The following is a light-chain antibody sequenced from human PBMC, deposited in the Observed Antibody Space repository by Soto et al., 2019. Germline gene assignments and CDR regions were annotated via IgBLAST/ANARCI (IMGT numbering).Light chain of an antibody. J-gene: IGKJ1*01. CDR3: QQYGSSPRT. CDR2: GAS. CDR1: QSVSSSS. V-gene: IGKV3-20*01. Sequence: EIVLTQFPDTLSLSPGERATLSCRASQSVSSSSLAWYQQKRGQAPRPLIHGASSRATGIPDRFSGSGSGTDFTLTISRLEPEDFAVYYCQQYGSSPRTFGQGTKVDIK.